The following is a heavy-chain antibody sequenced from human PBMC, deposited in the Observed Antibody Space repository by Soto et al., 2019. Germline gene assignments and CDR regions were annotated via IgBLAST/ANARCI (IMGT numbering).Heavy chain of an antibody. V-gene: IGHV1-18*04. Sequence: ASVKVSCKASGYTFTGYYMHWVRQAPGQGLEWMGWISGYNGNTKYAEKFQGRVTMTTDTSTSTAHMELRSLRSDDTAVYYCAREGQAPYYYYGMDVWGEGTAVTVSS. CDR2: ISGYNGNT. J-gene: IGHJ6*04. CDR3: AREGQAPYYYYGMDV. CDR1: GYTFTGYY.